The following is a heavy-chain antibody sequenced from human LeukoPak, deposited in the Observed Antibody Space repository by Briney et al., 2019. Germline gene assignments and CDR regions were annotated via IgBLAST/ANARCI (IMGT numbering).Heavy chain of an antibody. Sequence: SETLSLTCAVYGGSFSGYYWNWIRQPPGKGLEWIGEINHSGSTNYNPSLKSRVTISVDTSKNQFSLKLSSVTAADTAVYYCARGVGGYCSSTSCYMPDFDYWGQGALVTVSS. D-gene: IGHD2-2*02. CDR2: INHSGST. V-gene: IGHV4-34*01. CDR1: GGSFSGYY. CDR3: ARGVGGYCSSTSCYMPDFDY. J-gene: IGHJ4*02.